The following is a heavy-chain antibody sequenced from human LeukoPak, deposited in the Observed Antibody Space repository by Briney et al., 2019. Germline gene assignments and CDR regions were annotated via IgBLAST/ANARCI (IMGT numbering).Heavy chain of an antibody. Sequence: ASVKVSCKASGYVFTSYGIGWVRQAPGQGLEWMGWISAYNGKTNYAQKLQGRVTMITDTSTTTVYMEVRSLRSDDTAVYYCARGPGYGDSMYYFDYWGQGTLVTVSS. CDR1: GYVFTSYG. V-gene: IGHV1-18*04. D-gene: IGHD2-21*02. J-gene: IGHJ4*02. CDR2: ISAYNGKT. CDR3: ARGPGYGDSMYYFDY.